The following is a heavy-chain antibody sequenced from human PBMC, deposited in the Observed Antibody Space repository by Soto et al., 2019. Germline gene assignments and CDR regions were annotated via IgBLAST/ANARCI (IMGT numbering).Heavy chain of an antibody. CDR2: IYPGDSDT. V-gene: IGHV5-51*01. Sequence: PGESLKISCKGSGYSFTSYWIGWVRQMPGKGLEWMGIIYPGDSDTRYSPSFQARVTISADKSISTAYLQWSSLEASDTATYYCATILDVVNKSYYNGMDVWGQGTTVTVSS. CDR1: GYSFTSYW. D-gene: IGHD2-2*01. J-gene: IGHJ6*02. CDR3: ATILDVVNKSYYNGMDV.